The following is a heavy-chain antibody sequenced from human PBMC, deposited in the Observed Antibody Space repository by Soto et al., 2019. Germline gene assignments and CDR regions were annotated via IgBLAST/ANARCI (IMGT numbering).Heavy chain of an antibody. CDR1: GGSISSSSYY. Sequence: SETLSLTCTVSGGSISSSSYYWGWIRQPPGKGLEWIGSIYYSGSTYYNPSLKSRVTISVDTSKNQFSLKLSSVTAADTAVYYCARMTTVTNYYFDYWGQGTLVTVST. CDR3: ARMTTVTNYYFDY. D-gene: IGHD4-17*01. CDR2: IYYSGST. J-gene: IGHJ4*02. V-gene: IGHV4-39*07.